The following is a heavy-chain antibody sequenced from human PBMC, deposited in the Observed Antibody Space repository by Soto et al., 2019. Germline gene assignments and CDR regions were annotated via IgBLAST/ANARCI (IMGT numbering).Heavy chain of an antibody. J-gene: IGHJ6*02. Sequence: QVQLQESGPGLVKPSETLSLTCTVSGGSVSSGSYYWSWIRQPPGKGLEWIGYSSYSGSTNYNPPLKRRITISVDTSKNQFSLKLSSVDAADTSVYDCARGIEGWYQGRYYYGMDVWGQGTTVPVSS. D-gene: IGHD6-19*01. CDR1: GGSVSSGSYY. CDR2: SSYSGST. V-gene: IGHV4-61*01. CDR3: ARGIEGWYQGRYYYGMDV.